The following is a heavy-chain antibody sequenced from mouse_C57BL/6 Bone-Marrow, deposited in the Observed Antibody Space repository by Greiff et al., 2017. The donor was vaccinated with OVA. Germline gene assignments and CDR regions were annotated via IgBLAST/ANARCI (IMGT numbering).Heavy chain of an antibody. V-gene: IGHV1-81*01. CDR2: IYPRSGNT. J-gene: IGHJ3*01. Sequence: QVQLQQSGAELARPGDSVKLSCKASGYTYTSYGISWVKQRTGQGLEWIGEIYPRSGNTYYNEKFKGKATLTADKSSSTAYMELRSLTSEDSAVDFCARGGDYGAWFAYWGQGTLVTVSA. D-gene: IGHD1-1*01. CDR3: ARGGDYGAWFAY. CDR1: GYTYTSYG.